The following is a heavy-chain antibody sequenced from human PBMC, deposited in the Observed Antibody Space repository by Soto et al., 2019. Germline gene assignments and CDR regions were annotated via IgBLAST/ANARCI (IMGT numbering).Heavy chain of an antibody. V-gene: IGHV3-23*01. CDR3: AQTVAGDY. CDR1: VVSLWSSA. D-gene: IGHD6-19*01. Sequence: LSCLACVVSLWSSAVHWVRQAPGKGLEWVSTTSGSGGSTYYADSVKGRFTISRDNSKNTLYLQMNSLRAEDTAVYSCAQTVAGDYWGQGTLVTVSS. CDR2: TSGSGGST. J-gene: IGHJ4*02.